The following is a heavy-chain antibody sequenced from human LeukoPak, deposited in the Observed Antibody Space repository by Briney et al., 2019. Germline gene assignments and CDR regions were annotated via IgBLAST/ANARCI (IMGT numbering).Heavy chain of an antibody. V-gene: IGHV3-23*01. J-gene: IGHJ4*02. CDR2: ISSSGANT. Sequence: PGGSLRLSCAASGFTFRSYAMTWVRQAPGKGLEWVSTISSSGANTYYADSVKGLFTISRDNSKNTLYLQLNSLRAEYSAIYYCAKGASGSSGWFGDYWGQGTQVTVSS. CDR1: GFTFRSYA. D-gene: IGHD6-19*01. CDR3: AKGASGSSGWFGDY.